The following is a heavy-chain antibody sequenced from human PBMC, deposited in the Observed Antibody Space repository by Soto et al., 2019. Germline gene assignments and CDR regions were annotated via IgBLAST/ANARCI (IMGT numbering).Heavy chain of an antibody. Sequence: ASVKVSCKASGYTFTGYYMHWVRQAPGQGLEWMGWINPNSGGTNYAQKFQGWVTMTRDTSISTAYMELSRLRSDDTAVYYCARDLQRLRSSFLFDYWGQGTLVTVSS. CDR1: GYTFTGYY. CDR3: ARDLQRLRSSFLFDY. V-gene: IGHV1-2*04. J-gene: IGHJ4*02. CDR2: INPNSGGT. D-gene: IGHD4-17*01.